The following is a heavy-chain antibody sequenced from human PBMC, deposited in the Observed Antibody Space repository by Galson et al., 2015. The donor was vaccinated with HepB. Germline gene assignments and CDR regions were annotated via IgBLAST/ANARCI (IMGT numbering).Heavy chain of an antibody. J-gene: IGHJ4*02. D-gene: IGHD3-3*01. CDR2: INPGNDYT. CDR1: GYTFTSYS. CDR3: AIQPLKLWSGYPKAFDY. Sequence: SVKVSCKASGYTFTSYSIHWVRQAPGERLEWMGWINPGNDYTKCSQKFQGRVTITRDTSANTAFMELSSLTSGDTAIYYCAIQPLKLWSGYPKAFDYWGQGTLVTVSS. V-gene: IGHV1-3*01.